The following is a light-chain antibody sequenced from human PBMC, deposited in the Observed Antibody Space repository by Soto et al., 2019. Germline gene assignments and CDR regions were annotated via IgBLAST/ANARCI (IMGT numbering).Light chain of an antibody. CDR3: QHLNHSPLT. V-gene: IGKV1-9*01. CDR2: AAS. CDR1: QSISRY. J-gene: IGKJ1*01. Sequence: IPLTPSPSYMFASLGGSVNITCWASQSISRYLAWYQQKPGKAPKLLIYAASTLQGGVPSRFSGSGSGADFTLTISSVQSDDFGTYYCQHLNHSPLTFGQGTKVDIK.